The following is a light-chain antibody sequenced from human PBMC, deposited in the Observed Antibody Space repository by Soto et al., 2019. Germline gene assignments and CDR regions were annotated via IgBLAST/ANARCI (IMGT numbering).Light chain of an antibody. CDR3: QQYNSYSRT. V-gene: IGKV1-8*01. CDR2: DAS. CDR1: QGISSY. J-gene: IGKJ1*01. Sequence: AIRITQSPSSLSSSTLYIFTITFRASQGISSYLAWYQQKPGKAPKLLIYDASSLESGVPSRFSGSGSGTEFTLTISSLQPDDFATYYCQQYNSYSRTFGQGTKVDIK.